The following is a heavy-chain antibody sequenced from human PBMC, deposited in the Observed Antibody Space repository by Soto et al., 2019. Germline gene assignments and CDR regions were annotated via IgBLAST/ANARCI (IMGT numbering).Heavy chain of an antibody. CDR2: ISGSGGST. CDR3: AKPIKGFGPSNWFNP. V-gene: IGHV3-23*01. D-gene: IGHD3-10*01. J-gene: IGHJ5*02. Sequence: GGSLRLSCAASGFTFSSYAMSWVRQAPGKGLEWVSAISGSGGSTYYADSVKGRFTISRDNSKNTLYLQMNSLRAEDTAVYYWAKPIKGFGPSNWFNPGGQETLVTVP. CDR1: GFTFSSYA.